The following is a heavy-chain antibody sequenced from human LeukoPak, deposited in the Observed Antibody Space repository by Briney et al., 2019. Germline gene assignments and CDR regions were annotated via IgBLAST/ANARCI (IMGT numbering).Heavy chain of an antibody. D-gene: IGHD1-1*01. CDR2: IHQSGST. CDR3: ARWNDGNHHFDC. V-gene: IGHV4-59*02. Sequence: SETLSLTCTVSGDSVNSYYWNWIRQPPGKGPEWIGYIHQSGSTNNNPSLRSRVTMSVDTSRNQFSLDLISVTAADTAVYYCARWNDGNHHFDCWGQGTLVTVSA. J-gene: IGHJ4*02. CDR1: GDSVNSYY.